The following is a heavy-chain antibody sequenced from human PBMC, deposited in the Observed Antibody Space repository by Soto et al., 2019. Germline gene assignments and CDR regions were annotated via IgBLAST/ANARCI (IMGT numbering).Heavy chain of an antibody. CDR3: AREGDIVVVPADSDAFDI. CDR1: GYTSTSYY. V-gene: IGHV1-46*03. D-gene: IGHD2-2*01. CDR2: INPSGGST. J-gene: IGHJ3*02. Sequence: ASVKVSCKASGYTSTSYYMHWVRQAPGQGLEWMGIINPSGGSTSYAQKFQGRVTMTRDTSTSTVYMELSSLRSEDTAVYYCAREGDIVVVPADSDAFDIWGQGTMVTVSS.